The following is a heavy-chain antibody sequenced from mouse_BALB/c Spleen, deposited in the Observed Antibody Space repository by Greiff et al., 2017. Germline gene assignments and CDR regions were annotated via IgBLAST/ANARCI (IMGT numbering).Heavy chain of an antibody. CDR1: GYTFTSYW. J-gene: IGHJ2*01. Sequence: VQLQQSGAELVKPGASVKLSCKASGYTFTSYWMHWVKQRPGQGLEWIGEINPSNGRTNYNEKFKSKATLTVDKSSSTAYMQLSSLTSEDSAVYYCARAELLRFFDYWGQGTTLTVSS. CDR2: INPSNGRT. CDR3: ARAELLRFFDY. D-gene: IGHD1-1*01. V-gene: IGHV1S81*02.